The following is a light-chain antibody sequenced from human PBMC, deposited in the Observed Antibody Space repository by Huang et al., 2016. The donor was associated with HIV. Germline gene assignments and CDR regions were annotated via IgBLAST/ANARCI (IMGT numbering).Light chain of an antibody. Sequence: DIVMTQSPDSLAVSLGARATINCKSGQSVLYSSNNKNYLAWYQQKPGQPPKLLIYWASTRESGVPDRVSGSGSGTDFTLTISSLQAEDVAVYYCQQYYSTPLTFGGGTKVEIK. J-gene: IGKJ4*01. CDR3: QQYYSTPLT. V-gene: IGKV4-1*01. CDR2: WAS. CDR1: QSVLYSSNNKNY.